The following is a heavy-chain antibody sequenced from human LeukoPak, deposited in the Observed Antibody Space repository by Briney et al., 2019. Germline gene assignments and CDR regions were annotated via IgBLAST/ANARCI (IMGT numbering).Heavy chain of an antibody. V-gene: IGHV4-4*07. CDR1: GGSISSYY. J-gene: IGHJ4*02. D-gene: IGHD2-2*01. CDR3: ARDRVVPAAINYFDY. Sequence: SETLSLTCTVSGGSISSYYLSWIRQPAGKGLEWIGRIYTSGSTNYNPSLKSRVTMSVDTSKNQFSLKLSSVTAADTAVYYCARDRVVPAAINYFDYWGQGTLVTVSS. CDR2: IYTSGST.